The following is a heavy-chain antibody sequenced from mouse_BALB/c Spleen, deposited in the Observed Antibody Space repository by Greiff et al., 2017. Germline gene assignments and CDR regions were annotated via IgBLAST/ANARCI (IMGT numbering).Heavy chain of an antibody. J-gene: IGHJ1*01. CDR3: ARGRTVEGWYFDV. Sequence: VQLKESGPSLVKPSQTLSLTCSVTGDSITSGYWNWIRKFPGNKLEYMGYISYSGSTYYNPSLKSRISITRDTSKNQYYLQLNSVTTEDTATYYCARGRTVEGWYFDVWGAGTTVTVPS. CDR2: ISYSGST. CDR1: GDSITSGY. V-gene: IGHV3-8*02. D-gene: IGHD1-1*01.